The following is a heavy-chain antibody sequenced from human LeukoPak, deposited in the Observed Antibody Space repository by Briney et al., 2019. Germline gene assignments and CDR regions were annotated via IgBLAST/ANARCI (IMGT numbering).Heavy chain of an antibody. CDR1: GYTFTSYA. CDR3: ARDGAAADIYYYYGMDV. CDR2: INPGNGNT. V-gene: IGHV1-3*01. J-gene: IGHJ6*02. Sequence: ASVKVSCKASGYTFTSYAMHWVRQAPGQSLEWMGWINPGNGNTKYSQKFQGRVTITRDTSASTAYMELSSLRSEDTAVYYCARDGAAADIYYYYGMDVWGQGTTVTVSS. D-gene: IGHD6-13*01.